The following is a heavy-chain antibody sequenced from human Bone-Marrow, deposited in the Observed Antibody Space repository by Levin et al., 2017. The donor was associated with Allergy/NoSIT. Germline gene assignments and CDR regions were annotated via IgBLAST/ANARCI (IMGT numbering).Heavy chain of an antibody. D-gene: IGHD1-1*01. CDR1: GFTFSSHA. CDR3: ARGPTGDSGNYDY. Sequence: GGSLRLSCAASGFTFSSHAMNWVRQAPGKGLQWVSSISGGSTYIYYADSLKGRFTISRDNAKNSLYLQMNSLRAEDTAVYYCARGPTGDSGNYDYWGQGTLVTVSS. CDR2: ISGGSTYI. J-gene: IGHJ4*02. V-gene: IGHV3-21*01.